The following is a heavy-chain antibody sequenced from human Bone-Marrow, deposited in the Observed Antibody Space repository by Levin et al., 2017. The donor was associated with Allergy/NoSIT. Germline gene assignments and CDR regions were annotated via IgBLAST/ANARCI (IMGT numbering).Heavy chain of an antibody. CDR2: IKSDGSVT. CDR3: ARVGMATRSFDS. D-gene: IGHD5-24*01. J-gene: IGHJ4*02. Sequence: PGGSLRLSCVASGFTFSSYWMHWVRQAPGKGLVWVSRIKSDGSVTNYADSVKGRVTISRDNAKNTLYLQMNSLRDEDTAVYYCARVGMATRSFDSWGLGTLVIVSS. V-gene: IGHV3-74*01. CDR1: GFTFSSYW.